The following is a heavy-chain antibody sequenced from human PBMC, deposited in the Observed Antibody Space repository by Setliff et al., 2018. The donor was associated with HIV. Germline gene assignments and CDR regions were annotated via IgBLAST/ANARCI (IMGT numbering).Heavy chain of an antibody. CDR3: ARGRNYNSGMDV. CDR1: GGTFNTHA. J-gene: IGHJ6*02. V-gene: IGHV1-18*01. CDR2: ISPYSRIT. Sequence: GASVKVSCKASGGTFNTHAFSWVRQAPGQGLEWIGWISPYSRITNYAPKFRDRVTMTTETSTNTAYLEVRSLSSDDTAVYYCARGRNYNSGMDVWGQGTTVTVSS. D-gene: IGHD3-10*01.